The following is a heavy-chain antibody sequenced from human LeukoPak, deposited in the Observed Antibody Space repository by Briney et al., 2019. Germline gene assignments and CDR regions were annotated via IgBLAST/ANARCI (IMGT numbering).Heavy chain of an antibody. CDR3: AREGGLTTVATGFAFDI. Sequence: GGSLRLSCAASGFTFSSYWMSWVRQAPGKGLEWVANIKQDGSEKYYVDSVKGRFTLSRDNAKNSLYLQMNSLRAEDKAVYYCAREGGLTTVATGFAFDIWGQGTMVTVSS. J-gene: IGHJ3*02. CDR2: IKQDGSEK. D-gene: IGHD4-23*01. CDR1: GFTFSSYW. V-gene: IGHV3-7*01.